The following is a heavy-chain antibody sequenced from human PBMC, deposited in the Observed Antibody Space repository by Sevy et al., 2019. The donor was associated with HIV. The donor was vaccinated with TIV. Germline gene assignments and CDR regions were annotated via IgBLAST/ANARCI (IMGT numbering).Heavy chain of an antibody. Sequence: GSLRLSCADSGLTFSIYAMSWVRQAPGKGLEWVSGISGNGASTYYADSVKGRFTISRDNSKNTLYLQMNSLRAEDTAVYYCAKGAIVGATRRYYFDYWGQGTLVTVSS. V-gene: IGHV3-23*01. CDR2: ISGNGAST. D-gene: IGHD1-26*01. J-gene: IGHJ4*02. CDR3: AKGAIVGATRRYYFDY. CDR1: GLTFSIYA.